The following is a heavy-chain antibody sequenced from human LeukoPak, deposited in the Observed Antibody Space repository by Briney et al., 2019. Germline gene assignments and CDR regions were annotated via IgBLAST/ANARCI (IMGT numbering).Heavy chain of an antibody. D-gene: IGHD1-26*01. V-gene: IGHV3-23*01. CDR2: ISATGFTT. J-gene: IGHJ4*03. Sequence: GGSLRLSCVASGFTFSSYSMHWVRQAPGKGLEWISVISATGFTTHHTDSVKGRFTISRDNSKSILYLQMDGLRAEDTAIYFCTKDVQVGPTRGFFDFWGQGTLVTVSS. CDR1: GFTFSSYS. CDR3: TKDVQVGPTRGFFDF.